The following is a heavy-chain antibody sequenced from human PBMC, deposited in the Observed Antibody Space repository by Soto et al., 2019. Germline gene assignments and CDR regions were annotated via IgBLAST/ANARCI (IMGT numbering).Heavy chain of an antibody. CDR3: ARSDFWSGYSVYYGMDV. Sequence: SETLSLTCTVSGGSISSGGSYWNWIRQRPGKGLEWIGYIYYSGSTYYTPSLKSRVTISVDTSKNQFSLKLSSVTAADTAVYYCARSDFWSGYSVYYGMDVWGQGTTVTVSS. CDR2: IYYSGST. D-gene: IGHD3-3*01. CDR1: GGSISSGGSY. V-gene: IGHV4-30-4*08. J-gene: IGHJ6*02.